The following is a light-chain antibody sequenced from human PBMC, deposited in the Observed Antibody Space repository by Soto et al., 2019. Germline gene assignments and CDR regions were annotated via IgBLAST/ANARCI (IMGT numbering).Light chain of an antibody. J-gene: IGKJ4*01. Sequence: DIQMTQSPSSLPASVRDRVTITCRASQSIDNYLNWYQQKPGKAPKLLIYAASSLQSGVPSRFSGSGSGTDFTLKISRVEAEDVGVYYCMQALQTPLTFGGGTRVEI. CDR3: MQALQTPLT. V-gene: IGKV1-39*01. CDR1: QSIDNY. CDR2: AAS.